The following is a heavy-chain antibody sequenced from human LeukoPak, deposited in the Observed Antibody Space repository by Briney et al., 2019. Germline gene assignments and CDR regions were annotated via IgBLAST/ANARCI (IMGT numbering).Heavy chain of an antibody. CDR1: GYTFTSYA. J-gene: IGHJ6*03. V-gene: IGHV7-4-1*02. CDR2: INTNTGNP. CDR3: ARVRASYDGYSYTYYYHYMDV. Sequence: GASVKVSCKASGYTFTSYAMNWVRQAPGQGLEWMGWINTNTGNPTYAQGFTGRFVFSLDTSVSTAYLQISSLKAEDTAVYYCARVRASYDGYSYTYYYHYMDVWGRGTTVTVSS. D-gene: IGHD3-16*01.